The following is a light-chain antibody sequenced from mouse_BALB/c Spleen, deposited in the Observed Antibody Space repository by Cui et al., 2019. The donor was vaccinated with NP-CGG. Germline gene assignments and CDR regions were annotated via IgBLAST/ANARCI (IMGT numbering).Light chain of an antibody. CDR2: GTN. CDR1: TGAVTTTNY. J-gene: IGLJ1*01. CDR3: ALWYSNHWV. Sequence: QAVVTQDSALTTSPGETVTLTCRSSTGAVTTTNYANWVQEKPDHLFTGLIGGTNNRLPGVPGRFSGSLIGDKAALTITGAQTEDEAIYFCALWYSNHWVFGGGTKLTVL. V-gene: IGLV1*01.